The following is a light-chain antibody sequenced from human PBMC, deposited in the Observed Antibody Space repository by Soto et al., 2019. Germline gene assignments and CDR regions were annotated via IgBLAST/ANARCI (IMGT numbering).Light chain of an antibody. V-gene: IGLV7-46*01. CDR2: DTT. CDR1: TGAVTSGHF. Sequence: QAVVTQEPSLTVSPGGTVTLTCGSSTGAVTSGHFPYWFQQKPGQAPRTLIYDTTNRHSWTPARFSGFLLGGKAALTLSGAQPEDEAEYYCLVTYTGTWVFGGGIKLTVL. CDR3: LVTYTGTWV. J-gene: IGLJ3*02.